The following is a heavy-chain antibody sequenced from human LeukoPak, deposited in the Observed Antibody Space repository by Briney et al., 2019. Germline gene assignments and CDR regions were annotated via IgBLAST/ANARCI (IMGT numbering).Heavy chain of an antibody. CDR3: ARYLTPGGFDY. Sequence: ASVKVSCKASGGTFSSYTISWVRQAPGQGREWMGRIIPILGIANYAQKFQRRVTITADKSTSTDYMELSSMRSEDTAVYYCARYLTPGGFDYWGQGTLVTVSS. J-gene: IGHJ4*02. CDR2: IIPILGIA. D-gene: IGHD1-1*01. CDR1: GGTFSSYT. V-gene: IGHV1-69*02.